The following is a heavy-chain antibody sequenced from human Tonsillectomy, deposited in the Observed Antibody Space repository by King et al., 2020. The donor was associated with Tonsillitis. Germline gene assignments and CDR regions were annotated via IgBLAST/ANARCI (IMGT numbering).Heavy chain of an antibody. CDR2: MKQDGGQI. J-gene: IGHJ4*02. D-gene: IGHD4-17*01. Sequence: VQLVESGGGLVQPGGSLRLSCAASGFTFSSYWMSWVRQAPGKGLEWVANMKQDGGQIYYVDSVKGRFTISRDNAKNSLYLQMNSLRAEDTAIYYCARETGGLTVTHCFYYWGQGTLAT. CDR1: GFTFSSYW. V-gene: IGHV3-7*03. CDR3: ARETGGLTVTHCFYY.